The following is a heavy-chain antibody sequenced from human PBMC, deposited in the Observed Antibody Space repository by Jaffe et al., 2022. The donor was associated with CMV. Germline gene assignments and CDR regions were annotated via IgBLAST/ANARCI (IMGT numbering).Heavy chain of an antibody. J-gene: IGHJ6*02. D-gene: IGHD2-15*01. CDR3: ARVRGGIYYYYGMDV. CDR2: INHSGST. CDR1: GGSFSGYY. Sequence: QVQLQQWGAGLLKPSETLSLTCAVYGGSFSGYYWSWIRQPPGKGLEWIGEINHSGSTNYNPSLKSRVTISVDTSKNQFSLKLSSVTAADTAVYYCARVRGGIYYYYGMDVWGQGTTVTVSS. V-gene: IGHV4-34*01.